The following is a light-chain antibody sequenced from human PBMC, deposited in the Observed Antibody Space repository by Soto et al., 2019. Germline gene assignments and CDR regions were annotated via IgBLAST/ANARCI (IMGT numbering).Light chain of an antibody. J-gene: IGKJ1*01. CDR3: QQYGSSPTT. V-gene: IGKV3-20*01. Sequence: EIVLTQSPGTLSLSPGKRATLSCWASQSVHSSHLAWYQQRPGQPPRLLIYGASSRATGIPDRFSGSGSGTVFTLTISRLEPEDFAVYFCQQYGSSPTTFGQGTKVDIK. CDR1: QSVHSSH. CDR2: GAS.